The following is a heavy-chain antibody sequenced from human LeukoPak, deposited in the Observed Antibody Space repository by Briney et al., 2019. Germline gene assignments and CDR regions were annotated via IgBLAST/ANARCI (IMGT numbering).Heavy chain of an antibody. Sequence: PSETLSLTCTVSGGSISSGGYYWSWIRQHPGKGLEWIGYIYYSGSTYYNPSLKSRVTISVDTSKNRFSLKLSSVTAADTAVYYCARVLEMATMMNDYFDYWGQGTLVTVSS. J-gene: IGHJ4*02. CDR2: IYYSGST. CDR3: ARVLEMATMMNDYFDY. CDR1: GGSISSGGYY. D-gene: IGHD5-24*01. V-gene: IGHV4-31*03.